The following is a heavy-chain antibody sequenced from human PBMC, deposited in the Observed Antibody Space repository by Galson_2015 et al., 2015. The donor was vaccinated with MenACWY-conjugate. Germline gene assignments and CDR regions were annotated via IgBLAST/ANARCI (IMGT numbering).Heavy chain of an antibody. Sequence: SLRLSCAGSGFMFNSYYMSWVRQAPGKGLEWVATIKEDGGEKYLVDSVKGRFTVSRDDAKNSLYLQLNILRPEDTAVYYCARPVRVRLTVTIPYYFDHWGQGTLVTVSS. CDR2: IKEDGGEK. J-gene: IGHJ4*02. V-gene: IGHV3-7*03. CDR1: GFMFNSYY. CDR3: ARPVRVRLTVTIPYYFDH. D-gene: IGHD3-10*01.